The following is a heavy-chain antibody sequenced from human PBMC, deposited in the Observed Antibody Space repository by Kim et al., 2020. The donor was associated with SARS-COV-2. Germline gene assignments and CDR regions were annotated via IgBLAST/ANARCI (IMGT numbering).Heavy chain of an antibody. CDR1: GYTFTSYG. J-gene: IGHJ3*02. CDR2: ISAYNGNT. CDR3: ARVGPGRSAAYPEGAFDI. V-gene: IGHV1-18*01. D-gene: IGHD2-2*01. Sequence: ASVKVSCKASGYTFTSYGISWVRQAPGQGLEWMGWISAYNGNTNYAQKLQGRVTMTTDTSTSTAYMELRSLRSDDTAVYYCARVGPGRSAAYPEGAFDIWGQGTMVTVSS.